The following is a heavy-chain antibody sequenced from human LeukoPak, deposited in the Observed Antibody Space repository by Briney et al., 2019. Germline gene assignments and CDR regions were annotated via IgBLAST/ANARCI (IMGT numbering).Heavy chain of an antibody. CDR3: ARDYSG. CDR1: GFIFSNYA. V-gene: IGHV3-23*01. CDR2: FSGSGGST. Sequence: GGSLRLSCAASGFIFSNYAMSWVRQAPGKGLQWVSAFSGSGGSTYYADSVKGRFTISRDNSRNTLYLQMNSLRAEDTAVYYCARDYSGWGQGTLVTVSS. D-gene: IGHD1-26*01. J-gene: IGHJ4*02.